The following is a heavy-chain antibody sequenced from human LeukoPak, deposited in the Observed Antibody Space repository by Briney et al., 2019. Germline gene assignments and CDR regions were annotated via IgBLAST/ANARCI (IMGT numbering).Heavy chain of an antibody. Sequence: ASVKVSCKASGYTFTSYDINWVRQATGRGLEWMGWMNPNSGNTGYAQKFQGRVTMTRNTSISTAYMELSSLRSEDTAVYYCARGSYGGLYYYYYYMDVWGKGTTVTVSS. CDR1: GYTFTSYD. V-gene: IGHV1-8*01. D-gene: IGHD3-16*01. CDR3: ARGSYGGLYYYYYYMDV. J-gene: IGHJ6*03. CDR2: MNPNSGNT.